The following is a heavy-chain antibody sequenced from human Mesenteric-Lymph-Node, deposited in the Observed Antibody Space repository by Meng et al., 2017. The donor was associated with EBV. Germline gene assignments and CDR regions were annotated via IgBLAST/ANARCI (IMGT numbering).Heavy chain of an antibody. V-gene: IGHV2-5*02. CDR3: SHRRSDFAGNIIVDY. CDR2: IYWDDDK. CDR1: GFSLLTRGVA. Sequence: QIPLKGSGPPRVNPTQTLTLTCTFSGFSLLTRGVAVIWIRQPPGKALECLGIIYWDDDKHYSPSLKSRLTITRDTSKSQVVLTMTNMDPVDTATYYCSHRRSDFAGNIIVDYWGHGTLVTVSS. J-gene: IGHJ4*01. D-gene: IGHD6-13*01.